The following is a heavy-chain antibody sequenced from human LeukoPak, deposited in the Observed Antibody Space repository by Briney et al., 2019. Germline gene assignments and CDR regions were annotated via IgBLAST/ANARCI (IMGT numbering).Heavy chain of an antibody. CDR3: ARVGGATAFDI. J-gene: IGHJ3*02. D-gene: IGHD1-26*01. CDR1: GGSFSGYY. Sequence: SSETLSLTCAVYGGSFSGYYWSWIRQPPGKGLEWIGEINHSGSTNYDPSLKSRVTISVDTSKNQFSLKLSSVTAADTAVYYCARVGGATAFDIWGQGTMVTVSS. V-gene: IGHV4-34*01. CDR2: INHSGST.